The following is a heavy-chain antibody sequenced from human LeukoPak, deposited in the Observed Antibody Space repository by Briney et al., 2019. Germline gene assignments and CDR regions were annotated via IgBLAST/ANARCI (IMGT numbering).Heavy chain of an antibody. Sequence: ASVKVSCKASGGTFSSYAISWVRQAPGQGLEWMGGIIPIFGTASYAQKFQGRVTITADESTGTAYMELSSLRSEDTAVYYCARDDPGYSGYDFSWGQGTLVTVSS. CDR2: IIPIFGTA. CDR1: GGTFSSYA. J-gene: IGHJ4*02. D-gene: IGHD5-12*01. V-gene: IGHV1-69*13. CDR3: ARDDPGYSGYDFS.